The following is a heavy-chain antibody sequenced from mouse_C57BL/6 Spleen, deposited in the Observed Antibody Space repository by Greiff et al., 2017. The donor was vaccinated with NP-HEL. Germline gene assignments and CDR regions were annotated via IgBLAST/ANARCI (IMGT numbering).Heavy chain of an antibody. CDR3: ARSQLLRWYFDV. CDR2: IRNKANGYTT. CDR1: GFTFTDYY. J-gene: IGHJ1*03. V-gene: IGHV7-3*01. Sequence: EVKLMESGGGLVQPGGSLSLSCAASGFTFTDYYMSWVRQPPGKALEWLGFIRNKANGYTTEYSASVKGRFTISRDNSQSILYLQMNALRAKDSATYYCARSQLLRWYFDVWGTGTTVTVSS. D-gene: IGHD1-1*01.